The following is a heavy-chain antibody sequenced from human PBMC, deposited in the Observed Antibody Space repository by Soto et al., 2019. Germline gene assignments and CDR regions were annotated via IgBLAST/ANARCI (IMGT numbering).Heavy chain of an antibody. CDR1: GFTFSSYE. CDR3: ARDRAGGSLYYFDY. Sequence: GSLILSCSASGFTFSSYEMNWVRQAPGKGLEWVSYISSSGSTIYYADSVKGRFTISRDNAKNSLYLQMNSLRAEDTAVYYCARDRAGGSLYYFDYWGQGTLVTVSS. D-gene: IGHD6-19*01. CDR2: ISSSGSTI. J-gene: IGHJ4*02. V-gene: IGHV3-48*03.